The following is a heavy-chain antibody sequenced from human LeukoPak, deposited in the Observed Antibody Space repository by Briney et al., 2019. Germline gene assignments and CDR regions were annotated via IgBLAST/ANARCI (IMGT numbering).Heavy chain of an antibody. CDR1: GESFSGYY. CDR3: ARDRGSVWGSYRTNWFDP. Sequence: SETLSLTCAVYGESFSGYYWGWIRQPPGKGLEWIGSIYHSGSTYYNPSLKSRVTISVDTSKNQFSLKLSSVTAADTAVYYCARDRGSVWGSYRTNWFDPWGQGTLVTVSS. J-gene: IGHJ5*02. CDR2: IYHSGST. D-gene: IGHD3-16*02. V-gene: IGHV4-38-2*02.